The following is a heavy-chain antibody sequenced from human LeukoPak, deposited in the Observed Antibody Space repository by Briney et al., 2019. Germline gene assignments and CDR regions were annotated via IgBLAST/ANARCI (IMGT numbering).Heavy chain of an antibody. CDR2: ISGYGSLI. V-gene: IGHV3-74*01. CDR1: GFTFSTHW. CDR3: ASLLTPYHGSGGGGMDV. J-gene: IGHJ6*02. Sequence: PGGSLRLSCAASGFTFSTHWMYWVRQAPGKEFVWVSRISGYGSLISYADYVRGRFTISRTNAKETLYLQMTSLRVEDTAVYSCASLLTPYHGSGGGGMDVWGQGTTVTVSS. D-gene: IGHD3-10*01.